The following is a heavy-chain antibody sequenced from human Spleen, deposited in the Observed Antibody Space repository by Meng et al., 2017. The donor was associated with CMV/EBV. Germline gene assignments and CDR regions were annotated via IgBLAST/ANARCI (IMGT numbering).Heavy chain of an antibody. D-gene: IGHD1-1*01. J-gene: IGHJ4*02. CDR1: GFTFSRYW. CDR3: ARWKPRIDY. V-gene: IGHV3-7*01. Sequence: LSCAASGFTFSRYWMSWVRQAPGKGLEWVANIKEDGSEKYYVDSVKGRFTISRDNAKNSLYLQMNSLRVEDTAVYYCARWKPRIDYWGQGTLVTVSS. CDR2: IKEDGSEK.